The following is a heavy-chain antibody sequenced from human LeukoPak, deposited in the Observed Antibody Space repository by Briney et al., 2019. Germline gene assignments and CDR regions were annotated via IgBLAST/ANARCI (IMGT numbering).Heavy chain of an antibody. J-gene: IGHJ4*02. CDR3: AKGGWFGELFD. CDR2: ISGSGGGT. V-gene: IGHV3-23*01. D-gene: IGHD3-10*01. CDR1: GFTFSSYG. Sequence: GGSLRLSCAASGFTFSSYGMSWVRQAPGKGLEWVATISGSGGGTYYADSVKGRFTISRDNSKNTLYLQMNSLRAEDTAVYYCAKGGWFGELFDWGQGTLVTVSS.